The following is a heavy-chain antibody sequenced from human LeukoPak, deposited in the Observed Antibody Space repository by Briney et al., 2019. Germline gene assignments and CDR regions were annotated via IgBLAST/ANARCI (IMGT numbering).Heavy chain of an antibody. D-gene: IGHD1-14*01. CDR3: ATGTGCRSFDY. J-gene: IGHJ4*02. CDR1: GHTLTELS. V-gene: IGHV1-24*01. Sequence: ASVKVSCKVSGHTLTELSMHWVRQAPGNGLEWMGGFDPEDGETIYAQKFQGRVTMTEDTSTDTAYMALSSLRSEDTAVYYCATGTGCRSFDYWGQGTLVTVSS. CDR2: FDPEDGET.